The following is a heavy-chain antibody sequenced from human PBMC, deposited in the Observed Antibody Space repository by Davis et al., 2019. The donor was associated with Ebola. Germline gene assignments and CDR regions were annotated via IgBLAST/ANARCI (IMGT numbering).Heavy chain of an antibody. J-gene: IGHJ4*02. D-gene: IGHD1-26*01. Sequence: PGGSLRPSCAASGFTFSSYAMHWVRQAPGKGLEWVAVISYDGSNKYYADSVKGRFTISRDNSKNTLYLQMNSLRAEDTAGYYCARSEPVGETSPGRYWGQGTLVTVSS. V-gene: IGHV3-30-3*01. CDR1: GFTFSSYA. CDR2: ISYDGSNK. CDR3: ARSEPVGETSPGRY.